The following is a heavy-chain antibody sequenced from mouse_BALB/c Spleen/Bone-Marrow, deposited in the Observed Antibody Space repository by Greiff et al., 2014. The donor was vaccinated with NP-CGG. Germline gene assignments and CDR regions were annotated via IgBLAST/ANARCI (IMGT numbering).Heavy chain of an antibody. CDR1: GFNIKDTY. CDR3: AIYYYGSSGFAH. J-gene: IGHJ3*01. Sequence: VQLQQSGAELVKPGASVKLSCTASGFNIKDTYMHWVKQRPEQGLEWIGRIDPANGNTKYDPKFQSKATITADTSSNTAYLQLSSLTSEDTAVYYCAIYYYGSSGFAHWGQGTLVTVSA. V-gene: IGHV14-3*02. CDR2: IDPANGNT. D-gene: IGHD1-1*01.